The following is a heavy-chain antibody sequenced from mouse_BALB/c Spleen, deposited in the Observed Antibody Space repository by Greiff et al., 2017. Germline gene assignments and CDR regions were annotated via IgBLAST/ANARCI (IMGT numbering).Heavy chain of an antibody. CDR1: GFTFSSYY. CDR3: ARRSSYDYAMDY. J-gene: IGHJ4*01. Sequence: EVMLVESGGGLVKLGGSLKLSCAASGFTFSSYYMSWVRQTPEKRLELVAAINSNGGSTYYPDTVKGRFTISRDNAKNTLYLQMSSLKSEDTALYYCARRSSYDYAMDYWGQGTSVTVSS. V-gene: IGHV5-6-2*01. CDR2: INSNGGST. D-gene: IGHD1-1*01.